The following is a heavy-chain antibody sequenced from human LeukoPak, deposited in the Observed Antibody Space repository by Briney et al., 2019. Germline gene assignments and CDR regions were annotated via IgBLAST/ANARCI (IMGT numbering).Heavy chain of an antibody. CDR2: IKQDGSEK. CDR3: ARLGPYAHNTFDI. V-gene: IGHV3-7*01. CDR1: GFTFSNHW. Sequence: GGSLRLSCAVSGFTFSNHWMTWVRQAPGKGLEWVANIKQDGSEKYYVDSVKGRFTISRDNAKNSLYLQMDSLRAEDTAVYYCARLGPYAHNTFDIWGQGTMVTVSS. D-gene: IGHD2-2*01. J-gene: IGHJ3*02.